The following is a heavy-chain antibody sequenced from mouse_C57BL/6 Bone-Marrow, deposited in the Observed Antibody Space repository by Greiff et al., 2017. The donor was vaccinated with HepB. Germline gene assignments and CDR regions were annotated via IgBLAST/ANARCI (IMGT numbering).Heavy chain of an antibody. D-gene: IGHD3-2*02. CDR1: GYTFTSYW. V-gene: IGHV1-64*01. CDR3: ARRGATAQAFDY. J-gene: IGHJ2*01. Sequence: QVQLQQPGAELVKPGASVKLSCKASGYTFTSYWMHWVKQRPGQGLEWIGMIHPNSGSTNYNEKFKSKATLTVDKSSSTAYMQLSSLTSEASAVYYCARRGATAQAFDYWGQGTTLTVSS. CDR2: IHPNSGST.